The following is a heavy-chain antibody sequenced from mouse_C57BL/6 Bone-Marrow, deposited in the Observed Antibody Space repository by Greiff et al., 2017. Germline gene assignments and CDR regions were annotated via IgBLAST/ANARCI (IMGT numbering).Heavy chain of an antibody. Sequence: VQLQQPGAELVMPGASVKLSCKASGYTFTSYWMHWVKQRPGQGLEWIGEIDPSDSYTNYNQKFKGKSTLTVDKSSSTAYMQLSSLTSEDSAVYYCARRRGYYVHYWGQGTTLTVSS. CDR3: ARRRGYYVHY. V-gene: IGHV1-69*01. J-gene: IGHJ2*01. D-gene: IGHD2-1*01. CDR1: GYTFTSYW. CDR2: IDPSDSYT.